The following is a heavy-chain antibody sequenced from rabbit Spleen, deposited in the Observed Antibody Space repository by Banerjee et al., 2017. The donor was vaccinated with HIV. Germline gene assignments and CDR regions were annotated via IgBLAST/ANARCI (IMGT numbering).Heavy chain of an antibody. CDR2: IYTTSGST. V-gene: IGHV1S43*01. CDR3: AREVSGDIPFNL. Sequence: QQQLEESGGGLVKPGGTLTLTCKASGIDFSNYFYMCWVRQAPGKGLELIACIYTTSGSTWYASWVNGRFTISRGTSLNTVDLKMTSLTAADTATYFCAREVSGDIPFNLWGPGTLVTVS. J-gene: IGHJ4*01. CDR1: GIDFSNYFY. D-gene: IGHD1-1*01.